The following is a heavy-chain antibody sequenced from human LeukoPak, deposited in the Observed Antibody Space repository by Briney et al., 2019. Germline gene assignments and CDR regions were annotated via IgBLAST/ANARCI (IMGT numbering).Heavy chain of an antibody. CDR1: GFTFSSYA. CDR2: ITTGDGNT. V-gene: IGHV3-23*01. D-gene: IGHD7-27*01. CDR3: AKDGGLWVSAHWGDS. Sequence: GGSLRLSCAASGFTFSSYAMTWVRQAPGKGLKWVSTITTGDGNTYYADSVKGRFTVSRDDSKNTLYLQMNSLRAEDTAVYYCAKDGGLWVSAHWGDSWGRGTLVTVSS. J-gene: IGHJ4*02.